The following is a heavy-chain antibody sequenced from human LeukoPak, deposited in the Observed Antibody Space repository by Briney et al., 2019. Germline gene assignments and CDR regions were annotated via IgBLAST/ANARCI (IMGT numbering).Heavy chain of an antibody. Sequence: GGSLRLSCAASGFTFSSYWMSWVRQAPGKGLEWVANIKHDGNEKYYVDSVKGRFTISRDNAKNSLYLQMNSLRAEDTAVYYCARDKNHGDSYFAYWGQGILVTVSS. CDR1: GFTFSSYW. J-gene: IGHJ4*02. V-gene: IGHV3-7*01. D-gene: IGHD4-17*01. CDR2: IKHDGNEK. CDR3: ARDKNHGDSYFAY.